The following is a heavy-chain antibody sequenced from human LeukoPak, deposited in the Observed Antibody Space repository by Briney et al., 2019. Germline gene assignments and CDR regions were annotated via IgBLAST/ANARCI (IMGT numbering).Heavy chain of an antibody. D-gene: IGHD2-15*01. CDR3: ARDVPGAATLTNWFDP. V-gene: IGHV3-30-3*01. CDR1: GFTFSSYA. J-gene: IGHJ5*02. CDR2: LSYDGSNK. Sequence: GGSLRLSCAASGFTFSSYAMHWVRQAPGKGLEWVAVLSYDGSNKYYADSVKGRFTISRDNSKNTLYLQMNSLRAEDTAVYYCARDVPGAATLTNWFDPWGQGTLVTVSS.